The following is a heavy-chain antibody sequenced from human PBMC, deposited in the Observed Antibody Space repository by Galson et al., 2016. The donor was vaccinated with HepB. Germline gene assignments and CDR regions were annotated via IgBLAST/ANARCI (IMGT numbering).Heavy chain of an antibody. V-gene: IGHV3-9*01. CDR3: AKDIGRGTSYYFYGMGV. D-gene: IGHD3/OR15-3a*01. J-gene: IGHJ6*04. Sequence: SLRLFCAASGFTLDNYAMHLVRQAPGKGLEWVSGNSRNSGAIGYRDSVQGRFTVSRDNAKNSLYLQMNSLRAEDTALYYCAKDIGRGTSYYFYGMGVWGKGTTVTVSS. CDR1: GFTLDNYA. CDR2: NSRNSGAI.